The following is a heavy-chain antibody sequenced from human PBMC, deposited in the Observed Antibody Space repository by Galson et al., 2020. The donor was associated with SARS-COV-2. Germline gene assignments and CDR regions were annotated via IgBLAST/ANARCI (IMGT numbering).Heavy chain of an antibody. CDR2: ITGSGSHR. CDR1: GFMFGDHY. D-gene: IGHD1-26*01. J-gene: IGHJ4*02. Sequence: SCAASGFMFGDHYMSWVRQAPGKGLEWLSYITGSGSHRNYADSVQGRFTISRDNAKNSLFLQMNSLRAEDTAIYYCVRDRYGGDYWGQGTLVTVSS. CDR3: VRDRYGGDY. V-gene: IGHV3-11*05.